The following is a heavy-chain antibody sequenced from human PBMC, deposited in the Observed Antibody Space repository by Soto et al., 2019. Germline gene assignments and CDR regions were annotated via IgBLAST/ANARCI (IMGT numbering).Heavy chain of an antibody. D-gene: IGHD6-19*01. V-gene: IGHV1-18*01. CDR2: ISAYNGNT. J-gene: IGHJ4*02. CDR1: GSTFTSYG. CDR3: ARDKSPYSSGWHNRHFDY. Sequence: ASVKVSCKASGSTFTSYGISWVRQAPGQGLEWMGWISAYNGNTNYAQKLQGRVTMTRSTSISTAYMELSSLRSEDTAVYYCARDKSPYSSGWHNRHFDYWGQGTLVTVSS.